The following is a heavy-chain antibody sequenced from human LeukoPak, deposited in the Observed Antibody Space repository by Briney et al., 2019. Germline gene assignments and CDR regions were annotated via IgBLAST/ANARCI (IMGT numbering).Heavy chain of an antibody. V-gene: IGHV4-34*01. J-gene: IGHJ3*02. CDR2: INHSGST. CDR1: GGSFSGYY. CDR3: AREPTREAFDI. Sequence: SETLSLTCAVYGGSFSGYYWSWIRQPPGKGLEWIGEINHSGSTNYNPSLKSRVTISVDTSKNQFSLKLSSVTAADTAVYYCAREPTREAFDIWGQGTMVTVSS.